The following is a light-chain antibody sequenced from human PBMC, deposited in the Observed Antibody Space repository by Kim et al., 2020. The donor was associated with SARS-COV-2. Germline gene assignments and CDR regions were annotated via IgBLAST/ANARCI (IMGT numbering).Light chain of an antibody. Sequence: ELTQPPSVSVAPGKTARITCGGNNIGSKSVHWYQQKPGQAPVLVIYYDSDRPSGIPERFSGSNSGNTATLTISRVEAGDEADYYCQVWDRSSDHWVFG. CDR1: NIGSKS. CDR2: YDS. J-gene: IGLJ3*02. V-gene: IGLV3-21*04. CDR3: QVWDRSSDHWV.